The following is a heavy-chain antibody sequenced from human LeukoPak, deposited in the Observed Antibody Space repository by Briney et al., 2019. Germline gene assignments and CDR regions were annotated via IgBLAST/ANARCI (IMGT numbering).Heavy chain of an antibody. D-gene: IGHD4-23*01. CDR3: ARDLYGGTPATFDY. CDR2: INPNSGGT. V-gene: IGHV1-2*02. CDR1: GYTFTGYY. Sequence: RASVKVSCKASGYTFTGYYMHWVRQAPGQGLEWMGWINPNSGGTYYAQKFQSSVTMTSDTPIRLAYMGLSRLRSDERAVYYCARDLYGGTPATFDYWGQGTLVTVSS. J-gene: IGHJ4*02.